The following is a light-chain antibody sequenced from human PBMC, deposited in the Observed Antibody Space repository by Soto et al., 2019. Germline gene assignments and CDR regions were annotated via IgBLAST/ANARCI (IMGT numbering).Light chain of an antibody. CDR1: QSVSSS. Sequence: EIVLTQSPATLSLSPGERATLSCRASQSVSSSLGWYQQIPGQAPRLLIYDASNRATGIPARFSGSGSGTDFTLTISSLEPEDFAVYYCQQRSNGPRTFGQGTNLELK. CDR3: QQRSNGPRT. J-gene: IGKJ2*01. CDR2: DAS. V-gene: IGKV3-11*01.